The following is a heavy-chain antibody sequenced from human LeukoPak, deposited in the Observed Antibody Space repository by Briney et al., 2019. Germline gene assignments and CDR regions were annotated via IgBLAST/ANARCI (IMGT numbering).Heavy chain of an antibody. CDR1: GYTFTSYG. D-gene: IGHD6-13*01. CDR2: ISAYNGNT. V-gene: IGHV1-18*01. J-gene: IGHJ4*02. CDR3: ARDPGSSSWPIYFDY. Sequence: ASVKVSCKASGYTFTSYGISWVRQAPGQGLEWMRWISAYNGNTNYAQKLQGRVTMTTDTSTSTAYMELRSLRSDDTAVYYCARDPGSSSWPIYFDYWGQGTLVTVSS.